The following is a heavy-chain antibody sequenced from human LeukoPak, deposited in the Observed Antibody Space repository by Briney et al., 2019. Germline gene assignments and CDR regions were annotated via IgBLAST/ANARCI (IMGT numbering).Heavy chain of an antibody. Sequence: VKVSCKASGYTFTIYDINWVRQATGQGLEWMGWMNPNSGNTGYAQRFQGRVTFTRNTSISTAYMELSSLRSEDTAVYYCARGLLSFMRSDYSNYWDNWFDPWGQGTLVTVSS. J-gene: IGHJ5*02. D-gene: IGHD4-11*01. V-gene: IGHV1-8*03. CDR2: MNPNSGNT. CDR3: ARGLLSFMRSDYSNYWDNWFDP. CDR1: GYTFTIYD.